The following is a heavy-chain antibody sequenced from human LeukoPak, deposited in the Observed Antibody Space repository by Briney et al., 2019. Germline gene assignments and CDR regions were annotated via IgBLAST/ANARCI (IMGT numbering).Heavy chain of an antibody. D-gene: IGHD6-19*01. V-gene: IGHV4-4*07. CDR3: ARGRPDYGYSSGWYADY. J-gene: IGHJ4*02. CDR1: GGSISSYY. CDR2: IYYSGST. Sequence: SETLPLTCTVSGGSISSYYWSWIRQPAGKGLEWIGSIYYSGSTYYNPSLKSRVTISVDTSKNQFSLKLSSVTAADTAVYYCARGRPDYGYSSGWYADYWGQGTLVTVSS.